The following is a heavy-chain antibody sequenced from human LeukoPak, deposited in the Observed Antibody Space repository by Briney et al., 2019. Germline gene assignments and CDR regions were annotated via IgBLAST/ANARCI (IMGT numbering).Heavy chain of an antibody. V-gene: IGHV3-23*01. CDR3: AINLRGGYNYGHGDY. CDR2: ISATGRRT. Sequence: PGGSLRLSCVASGVTFSRYAINWVRQAPGKGLEWVSAISATGRRTDYAGSVKGRFSISRDNSKNTLYLQMNSLRAEDTAVYYCAINLRGGYNYGHGDYWGQGTLVTVSS. CDR1: GVTFSRYA. J-gene: IGHJ4*02. D-gene: IGHD5-18*01.